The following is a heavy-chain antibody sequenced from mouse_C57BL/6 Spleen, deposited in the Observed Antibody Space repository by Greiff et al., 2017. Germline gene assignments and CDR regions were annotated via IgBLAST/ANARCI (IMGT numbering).Heavy chain of an antibody. CDR3: ARSSTMITTGFAY. Sequence: VQLQQPGAELVMPGASVKLSCKASGYTFTSYWMHWVKQRPGQGLEWIGEIDPSDSYTNYNQQFKGKSTLTVDKSSSTAYMQLSSLTSEDSAVYYCARSSTMITTGFAYWGQGTLVTVSA. CDR1: GYTFTSYW. CDR2: IDPSDSYT. J-gene: IGHJ3*01. V-gene: IGHV1-69*01. D-gene: IGHD2-4*01.